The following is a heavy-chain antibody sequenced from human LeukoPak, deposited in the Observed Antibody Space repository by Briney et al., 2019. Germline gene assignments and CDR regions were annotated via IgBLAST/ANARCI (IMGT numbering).Heavy chain of an antibody. J-gene: IGHJ4*02. CDR2: IYYSGST. D-gene: IGHD6-6*01. CDR1: GGSISNSSSY. V-gene: IGHV4-39*07. Sequence: SETLSLTCTVSGGSISNSSSYWGWIRQPPGKGLEWIGSIYYSGSTNYNPSLKSRVTVSVDTSKNQFSLKLSSVTAADTAVYYCARGASIAARPDYWGQGTLVTVSS. CDR3: ARGASIAARPDY.